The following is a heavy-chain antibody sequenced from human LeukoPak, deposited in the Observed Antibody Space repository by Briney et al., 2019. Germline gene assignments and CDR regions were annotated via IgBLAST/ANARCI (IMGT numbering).Heavy chain of an antibody. J-gene: IGHJ5*02. D-gene: IGHD3-3*01. CDR1: GFTFSDYS. V-gene: IGHV3-21*01. CDR2: ISRSSSYI. CDR3: ARDRDFGVGNWFDP. Sequence: GGSLRLSCAASGFTFSDYSMNWVRQAPGKGLEWVASISRSSSYIYYADSMKGRFTISRDDATNSLSLQMNSLRAEDTAVYYCARDRDFGVGNWFDPWGQGVLVTVSA.